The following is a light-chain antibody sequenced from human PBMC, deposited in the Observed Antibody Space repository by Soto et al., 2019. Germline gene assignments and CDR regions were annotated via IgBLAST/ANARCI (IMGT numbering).Light chain of an antibody. J-gene: IGKJ5*01. CDR2: LGS. CDR3: MQALQTPLT. CDR1: QSLLYRNGFHY. V-gene: IGKV2-28*01. Sequence: DIVMTQSPLSLPVSPGEPASISCRSSQSLLYRNGFHYLDWYLQKPGQSPQLLIYLGSNRASGVPDRFSGSGSGTDFTLKISRVEAEDVGVYYCMQALQTPLTFGQGTRLEIK.